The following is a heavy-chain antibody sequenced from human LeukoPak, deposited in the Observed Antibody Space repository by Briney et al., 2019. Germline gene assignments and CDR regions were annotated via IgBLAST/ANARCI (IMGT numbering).Heavy chain of an antibody. J-gene: IGHJ4*02. D-gene: IGHD4-11*01. CDR3: AKEVSKYDFDY. V-gene: IGHV3-23*01. CDR1: GFPLSDYA. Sequence: TGGSLRLSCAASGFPLSDYALSWVRQAPGKGLEWVSGISGSTYDADSVRGRFTISRDNSKNTLYLQVNSLRAEDTAVYYCAKEVSKYDFDYWGQGTLVTVSS. CDR2: ISGST.